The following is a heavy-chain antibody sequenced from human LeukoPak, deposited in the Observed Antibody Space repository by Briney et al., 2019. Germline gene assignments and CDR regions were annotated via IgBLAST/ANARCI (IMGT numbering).Heavy chain of an antibody. CDR2: ISYDGSKT. V-gene: IGHV3-30*18. Sequence: GGSLRLSCAASGFTFSSYGMHWVRQAPGKGLEWVAIISYDGSKTNYADSVKGRFTISKDSAKNTLYLQMNSLRAEDTAVYYCAKDLLEVTYYFDYWGQGTLVTVSS. D-gene: IGHD3-3*01. J-gene: IGHJ4*02. CDR3: AKDLLEVTYYFDY. CDR1: GFTFSSYG.